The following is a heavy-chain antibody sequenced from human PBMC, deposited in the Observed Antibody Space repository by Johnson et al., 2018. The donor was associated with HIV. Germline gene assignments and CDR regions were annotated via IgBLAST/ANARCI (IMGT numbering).Heavy chain of an antibody. CDR1: GFTFSSYA. D-gene: IGHD3-16*01. V-gene: IGHV3-48*04. J-gene: IGHJ3*02. Sequence: VQLVESGGGVVQPGRSLRLSCAASGFTFSSYAMHWVRQAPGKGLEWVSGISGNSATIGYADSLEGRLTISRDNAKNALYLQMNSLRVEDTALYYCAGGWGGQQPIWGQGTMVTVSS. CDR2: ISGNSATI. CDR3: AGGWGGQQPI.